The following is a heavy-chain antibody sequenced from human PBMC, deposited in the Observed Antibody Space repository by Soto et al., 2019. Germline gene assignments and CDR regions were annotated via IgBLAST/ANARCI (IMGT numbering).Heavy chain of an antibody. Sequence: QVQLVQSGAEVKKPGASVKVSCKASGYTFTSYAMHWVRQAPGQRLEWMGWINAGNGNTKYSQKFQGRVTITRDTSASTAYMELSSLRSEDTAVYYCAGEGEAMVRGVHYNWFDPWGQGTLVTVSS. D-gene: IGHD3-10*01. CDR1: GYTFTSYA. V-gene: IGHV1-3*01. J-gene: IGHJ5*02. CDR2: INAGNGNT. CDR3: AGEGEAMVRGVHYNWFDP.